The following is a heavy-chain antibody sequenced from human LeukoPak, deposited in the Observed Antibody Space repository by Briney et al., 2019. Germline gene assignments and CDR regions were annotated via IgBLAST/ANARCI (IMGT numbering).Heavy chain of an antibody. CDR2: IYYSGST. Sequence: PSETLSLTCTVSGGSISSYYWSWIRQPPGKGLEWIGYIYYSGSTNYNPSLKSRVTISVDTSKNQFSLKLSSVTAADTAVYYCAIGVVNYYYYMDVWGKGTTVTVSS. CDR3: AIGVVNYYYYMDV. V-gene: IGHV4-59*01. CDR1: GGSISSYY. D-gene: IGHD3-3*01. J-gene: IGHJ6*03.